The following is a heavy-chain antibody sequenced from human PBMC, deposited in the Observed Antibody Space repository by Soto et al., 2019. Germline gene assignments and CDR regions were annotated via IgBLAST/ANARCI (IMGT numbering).Heavy chain of an antibody. J-gene: IGHJ6*02. Sequence: QMQLVQSGPEVKKPGTSVKVSCKASGFTFTSSTVQWVRQARGQRLEWIGWIVVGSGNTNYAQKFQERVTITRDMSTSPAYMELSSLRSEDTAVYYCAAPYGGNSGDYYYGMDVWGQGTTVTVSS. V-gene: IGHV1-58*01. D-gene: IGHD4-17*01. CDR2: IVVGSGNT. CDR3: AAPYGGNSGDYYYGMDV. CDR1: GFTFTSST.